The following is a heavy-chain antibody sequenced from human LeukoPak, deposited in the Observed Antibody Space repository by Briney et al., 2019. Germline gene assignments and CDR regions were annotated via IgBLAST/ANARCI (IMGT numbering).Heavy chain of an antibody. D-gene: IGHD6-19*01. V-gene: IGHV3-21*01. Sequence: GGSLRLSCAASGFTFSSYSVNWVHQAPGKGLEGVSSISGSSYIYYADSVKGRFTISRDNAKNSLYLQMNSLRAEDTAVYYCAREKAVAGLEGIDYWGQGALVTVSS. CDR2: ISGSSYI. CDR1: GFTFSSYS. CDR3: AREKAVAGLEGIDY. J-gene: IGHJ4*02.